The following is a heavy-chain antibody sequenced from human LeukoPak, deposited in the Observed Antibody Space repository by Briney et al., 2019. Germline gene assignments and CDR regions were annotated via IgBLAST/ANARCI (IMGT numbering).Heavy chain of an antibody. CDR2: INQDGSEK. CDR1: GFTFTNYW. J-gene: IGHJ4*02. CDR3: AKDLSSRDYVWGSYRPDFDY. V-gene: IGHV3-7*03. D-gene: IGHD3-16*02. Sequence: GGSLRLSCAAGGFTFTNYWMTWVRQAPGKGLEWVAKINQDGSEKYYMDSVKGRFTISRDNSKNTLYLQMNSLRAEDTAVYYCAKDLSSRDYVWGSYRPDFDYWGQGTLVTVSS.